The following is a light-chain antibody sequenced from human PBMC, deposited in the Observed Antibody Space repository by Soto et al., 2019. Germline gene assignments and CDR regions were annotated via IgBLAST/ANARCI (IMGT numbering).Light chain of an antibody. CDR3: ASFRSGTILV. V-gene: IGLV2-14*01. Sequence: LTQPASVSGSPGQSVTISCTGPRSDIGDSNFISWYQQSPGKAPRLLIYEVNNRPSGVSRRFSGSKAGNTASLTISGLLEDDEADYFCASFRSGTILVFGSGTKVTV. CDR2: EVN. CDR1: RSDIGDSNF. J-gene: IGLJ1*01.